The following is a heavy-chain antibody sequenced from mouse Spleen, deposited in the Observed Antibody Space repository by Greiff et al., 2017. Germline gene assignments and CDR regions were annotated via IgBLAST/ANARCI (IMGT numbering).Heavy chain of an antibody. CDR2: IDPETGGT. CDR1: GYTFTDYE. V-gene: IGHV1-15*01. Sequence: VQLQQSGAELVRPGASVTLSCKASGYTFTDYEMHWVKQTPVHGLEWIGAIDPETGGTAYNQKFKGKAILTADKSSSTAYIELRSLTSDDSAVYYCTRGVWVYFDYWGQGTTLTVSS. D-gene: IGHD4-1*01. J-gene: IGHJ2*01. CDR3: TRGVWVYFDY.